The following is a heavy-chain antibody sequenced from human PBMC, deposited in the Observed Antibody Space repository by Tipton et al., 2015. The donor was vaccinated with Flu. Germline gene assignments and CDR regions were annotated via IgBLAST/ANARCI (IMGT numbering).Heavy chain of an antibody. V-gene: IGHV4-38-2*01. CDR3: AAVGDTGASPGDF. CDR1: GYSIGSGYY. CDR2: IFHTGNT. J-gene: IGHJ4*02. Sequence: TLSLTCSVSGYSIGSGYYWGWIRQPPGKGLEWIGNIFHTGNTYYNPSLKSRVTISVDTSKNQFSLKLSSVTAADTAVYYCAAVGDTGASPGDFWGRGTLVTVSS. D-gene: IGHD5-18*01.